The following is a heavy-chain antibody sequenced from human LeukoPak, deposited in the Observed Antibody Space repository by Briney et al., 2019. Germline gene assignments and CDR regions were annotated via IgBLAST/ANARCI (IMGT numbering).Heavy chain of an antibody. CDR3: ARVYYDSSGYLFDY. CDR1: GYTFTSYD. Sequence: GASVKVSCKASGYTFTSYDINWVRQAPGQGLEWMGWMNPNSGNTGYAQKFQGRVTMTRNTSISTAYMELSSLRSEDTAVYYCARVYYDSSGYLFDYWGQGTLATVSS. D-gene: IGHD3-22*01. CDR2: MNPNSGNT. J-gene: IGHJ4*02. V-gene: IGHV1-8*01.